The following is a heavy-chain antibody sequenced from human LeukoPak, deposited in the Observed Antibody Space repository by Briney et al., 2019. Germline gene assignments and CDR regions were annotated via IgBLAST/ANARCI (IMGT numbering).Heavy chain of an antibody. J-gene: IGHJ4*02. CDR2: IWYDGSNK. V-gene: IGHV3-33*01. Sequence: GGSLRLSCAASGFTFSSYGMHWVRQAPGKGLEWVAVIWYDGSNKYYADSVKGRFTISGDNSKNTLYLQMNSLRAEDTAVYYCAREHDFWSGYWEFDYWGQGTLVTVSS. CDR3: AREHDFWSGYWEFDY. D-gene: IGHD3-3*01. CDR1: GFTFSSYG.